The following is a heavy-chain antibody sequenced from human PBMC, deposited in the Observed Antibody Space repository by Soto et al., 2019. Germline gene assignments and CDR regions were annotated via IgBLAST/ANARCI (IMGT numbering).Heavy chain of an antibody. J-gene: IGHJ6*02. V-gene: IGHV4-39*01. D-gene: IGHD3-3*01. CDR3: ARYGFLGSSYYYYYGMDV. CDR1: GGSISSSSYY. CDR2: IYYSGST. Sequence: SETLSLTCTVSGGSISSSSYYWGWIRQPPGKGLEWIGSIYYSGSTYYNPSLKSRVTISVDTSKNQFSLKLSSVTAADTAVYYCARYGFLGSSYYYYYGMDVWGQGTTVTVSS.